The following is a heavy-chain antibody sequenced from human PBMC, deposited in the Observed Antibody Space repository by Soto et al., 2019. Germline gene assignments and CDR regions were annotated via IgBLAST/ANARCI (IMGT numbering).Heavy chain of an antibody. CDR2: INQDGSNK. Sequence: GGSLRLSCAASGLTFSSFWTSWVRQAPGKGPEWVASINQDGSNKQYVDSVKGRFTISRDNAENSLYLQMNSLRAEDTAVYYCARDYGADWGPGTLVTVSS. V-gene: IGHV3-7*01. D-gene: IGHD3-10*01. CDR3: ARDYGAD. J-gene: IGHJ4*02. CDR1: GLTFSSFW.